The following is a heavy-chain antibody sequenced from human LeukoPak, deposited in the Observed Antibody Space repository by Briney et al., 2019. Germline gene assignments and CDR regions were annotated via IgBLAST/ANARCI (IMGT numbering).Heavy chain of an antibody. J-gene: IGHJ4*02. Sequence: ASVKVSCKASGYTFTSYGISWVRQAPGQGLEWMGWINPNSGGTNYAQKFQGRVTMTRDTSISTAYMELSRLRSDDTAVYYCARDPETTVTTLYYFDYWGQGTLVTVSS. CDR1: GYTFTSYG. V-gene: IGHV1-2*02. D-gene: IGHD4-17*01. CDR2: INPNSGGT. CDR3: ARDPETTVTTLYYFDY.